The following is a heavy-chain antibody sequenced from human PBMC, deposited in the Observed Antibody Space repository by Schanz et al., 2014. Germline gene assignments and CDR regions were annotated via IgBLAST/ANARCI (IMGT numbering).Heavy chain of an antibody. J-gene: IGHJ4*02. CDR3: ARKVVATIGGYYDN. Sequence: EVHLLESGGGLVPPGGSLRLSCAASGFNFSDYAMCWVRQAPGKGLEWVSAVSSRSDEIKYADSVRGRFTISRDNSKNTLFLQMNSLRAEDTAVYYCARKVVATIGGYYDNWGQGTLVIVSS. V-gene: IGHV3-23*05. D-gene: IGHD5-12*01. CDR1: GFNFSDYA. CDR2: VSSRSDEI.